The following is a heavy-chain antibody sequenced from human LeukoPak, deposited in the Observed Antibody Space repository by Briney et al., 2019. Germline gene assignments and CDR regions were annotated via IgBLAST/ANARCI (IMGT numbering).Heavy chain of an antibody. CDR2: ISAYNGNT. D-gene: IGHD3-3*01. J-gene: IGHJ4*02. CDR1: GYTFTSYG. CDR3: ARLTPPYYDFWSGQMYYFDY. Sequence: VASVKVSCKASGYTFTSYGISWVRQAPGQGLEWMGWISAYNGNTNYAQKLQGRVTMTTDTSTSTAYMELRSLRSDDTAVYYCARLTPPYYDFWSGQMYYFDYWGQGTLVTVSS. V-gene: IGHV1-18*01.